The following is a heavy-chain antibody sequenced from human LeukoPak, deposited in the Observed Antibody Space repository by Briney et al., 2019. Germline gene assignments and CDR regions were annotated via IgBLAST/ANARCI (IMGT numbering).Heavy chain of an antibody. CDR2: INHSGST. CDR1: GGSFSGYY. V-gene: IGHV4-34*01. CDR3: ARGRRSIVPAALFLGNWFDP. Sequence: TPSETLSLTCAVYGGSFSGYYWSWIRQPPGKGLEWIGEINHSGSTNYNPSLKSRVTISVDTSKNQFSLKLSSVTAADTAVYYCARGRRSIVPAALFLGNWFDPWGQGTLVTVSS. J-gene: IGHJ5*02. D-gene: IGHD2-2*01.